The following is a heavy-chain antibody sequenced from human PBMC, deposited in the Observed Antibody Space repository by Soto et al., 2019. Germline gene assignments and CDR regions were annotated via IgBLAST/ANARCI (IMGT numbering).Heavy chain of an antibody. Sequence: QVQLVQSGAEVKKPGASVKVSCKASGYNFMRYGFTWVRQAPGQGLEWMGWINVDNGETKYPQKIQGRVTMTTDTSTSTVYMELRSLTSDDTAVYYCARWISGGYSDWFEPWGHGTLVNVSS. D-gene: IGHD1-26*01. J-gene: IGHJ5*02. CDR1: GYNFMRYG. V-gene: IGHV1-18*04. CDR2: INVDNGET. CDR3: ARWISGGYSDWFEP.